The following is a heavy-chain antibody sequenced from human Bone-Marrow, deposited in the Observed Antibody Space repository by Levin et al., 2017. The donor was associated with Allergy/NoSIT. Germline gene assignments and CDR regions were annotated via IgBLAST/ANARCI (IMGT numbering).Heavy chain of an antibody. V-gene: IGHV3-53*01. CDR2: LTSDGTT. Sequence: PGGSLRLSCAASGFTVSSNYMSWVRQAPGKGLEWVSVLTSDGTTYYAASVKGRFTTSRDNSKNTLYLQMNSLRAEDTAVYYCARDSDSSPYWGQGTLVTVSS. J-gene: IGHJ4*02. D-gene: IGHD4-11*01. CDR3: ARDSDSSPY. CDR1: GFTVSSNY.